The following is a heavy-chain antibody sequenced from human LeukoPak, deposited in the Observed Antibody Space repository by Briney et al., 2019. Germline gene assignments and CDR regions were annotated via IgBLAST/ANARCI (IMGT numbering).Heavy chain of an antibody. CDR2: MNPNSGNT. D-gene: IGHD6-19*01. J-gene: IGHJ4*02. V-gene: IGHV1-8*03. Sequence: ASVKVSCKASGYTFTSYDINWVRQATGQGLEWMGWMNPNSGNTGYAQKFQGRVTITRNNSISTAYMELSSLRSEDTAVYYCARDLSSGWEDYFDYWGQGTLVTVSS. CDR3: ARDLSSGWEDYFDY. CDR1: GYTFTSYD.